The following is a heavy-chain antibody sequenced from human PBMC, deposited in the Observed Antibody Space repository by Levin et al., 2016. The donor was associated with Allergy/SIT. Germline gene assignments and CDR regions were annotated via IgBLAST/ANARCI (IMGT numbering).Heavy chain of an antibody. CDR1: GGSISSGGYY. CDR2: IYYSGST. V-gene: IGHV4-31*03. Sequence: SETLSLTCTVSGGSISSGGYYWSWIRQHSGKGLEWIGYIYYSGSTYYNPSLKSRVTISVDTSKNQFSLKLSSVTAADTAVYYCASPTPDYYDSSGPPLAEYFQHWGQGTLVTVSS. D-gene: IGHD3-22*01. J-gene: IGHJ1*01. CDR3: ASPTPDYYDSSGPPLAEYFQH.